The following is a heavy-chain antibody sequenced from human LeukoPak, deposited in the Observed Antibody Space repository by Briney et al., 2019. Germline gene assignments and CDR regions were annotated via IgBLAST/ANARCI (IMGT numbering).Heavy chain of an antibody. V-gene: IGHV3-30-3*01. CDR1: GFTFSSYA. Sequence: GGSLRLSCAASGFTFSSYAMHWVRQAPGKGLEWVAVISYDGSNKYYADSVKGRFTISRDNSKNTLYLQMNSLRAEDTAVYYCAREPYGGNYPFDYWGRGTLVTVSS. CDR3: AREPYGGNYPFDY. CDR2: ISYDGSNK. D-gene: IGHD4-23*01. J-gene: IGHJ4*02.